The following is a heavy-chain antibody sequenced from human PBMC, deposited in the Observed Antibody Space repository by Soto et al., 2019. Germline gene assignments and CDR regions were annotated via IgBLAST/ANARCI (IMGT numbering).Heavy chain of an antibody. CDR2: TYYRSKWYN. CDR1: GDSVSSNSAA. J-gene: IGHJ6*02. D-gene: IGHD1-7*01. Sequence: PSQTLSLTCAISGDSVSSNSAAWNWIRQSPSRGLEWLGRTYYRSKWYNDYAVSVKSRITINPDTSKNQFSLQLNSVTPEDTAVYYCARGVYAGTTYHYYYYGMDVWGQGTTVTVSS. V-gene: IGHV6-1*01. CDR3: ARGVYAGTTYHYYYYGMDV.